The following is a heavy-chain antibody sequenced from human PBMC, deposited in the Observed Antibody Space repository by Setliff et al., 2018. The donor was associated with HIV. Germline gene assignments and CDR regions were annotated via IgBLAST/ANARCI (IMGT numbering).Heavy chain of an antibody. CDR1: GNSFSGYH. V-gene: IGHV4-4*07. J-gene: IGHJ5*02. Sequence: PSETLSLTCNYSGNSFSGYHWNWIRQPAGKGLEWLGRIYYTGSTEYNPSLKSRLTMSMDTSKDQFSLRLVSLTTADTAVYYCARSIYGSGTYPLDAWGPGTLVTVSS. D-gene: IGHD3-10*01. CDR3: ARSIYGSGTYPLDA. CDR2: IYYTGST.